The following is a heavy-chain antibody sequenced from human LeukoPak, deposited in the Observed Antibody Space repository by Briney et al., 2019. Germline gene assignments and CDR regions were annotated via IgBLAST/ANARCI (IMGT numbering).Heavy chain of an antibody. CDR2: ISNSGGSI. J-gene: IGHJ4*02. CDR3: ARVASRTYGDYFDY. CDR1: GFTFSSYE. D-gene: IGHD4-17*01. Sequence: GGSLRLSCAASGFTFSSYEMNWVRQAPGKGLEWVSHISNSGGSIYYADSVKGRFTISRDNAKNSLYLQMNSLRAEDTAFYYCARVASRTYGDYFDYWGQGTLVTVSS. V-gene: IGHV3-48*03.